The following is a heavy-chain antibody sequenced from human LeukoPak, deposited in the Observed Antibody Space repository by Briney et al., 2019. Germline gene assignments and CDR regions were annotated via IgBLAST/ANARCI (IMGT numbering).Heavy chain of an antibody. CDR2: LSGSGGST. CDR3: AKVLVVVAASCFDY. D-gene: IGHD2-15*01. Sequence: PGGSLRLSCAASGFTFSRYAMSRVRDAPEEGLECVSALSGSGGSTYYAESVKGRFTISRDNSKNTPYLQMNSLRAEDTAVYYCAKVLVVVAASCFDYWGQGTLVTVSS. CDR1: GFTFSRYA. V-gene: IGHV3-23*01. J-gene: IGHJ4*02.